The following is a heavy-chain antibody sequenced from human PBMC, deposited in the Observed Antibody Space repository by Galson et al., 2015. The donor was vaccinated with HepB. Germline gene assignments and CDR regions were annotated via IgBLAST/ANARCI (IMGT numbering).Heavy chain of an antibody. V-gene: IGHV3-30*09. J-gene: IGHJ3*02. D-gene: IGHD1-26*01. CDR3: ARNEEGWELLSVAAFDI. CDR2: ISYDGSNK. CDR1: GFTFSTYA. Sequence: SLRLSCAASGFTFSTYAMHWVRQAPGKGLEWVAVISYDGSNKYYADSVKGRFAISRDNSRNTLNLQMNSLRDEDTAVYYCARNEEGWELLSVAAFDIWGRATMITVSS.